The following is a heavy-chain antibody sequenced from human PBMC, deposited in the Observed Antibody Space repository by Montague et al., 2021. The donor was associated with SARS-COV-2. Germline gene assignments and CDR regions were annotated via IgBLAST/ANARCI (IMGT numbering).Heavy chain of an antibody. CDR1: GGAINEYY. V-gene: IGHV4-59*08. J-gene: IGHJ4*02. Sequence: SETLSLTCTVSGGAINEYYCSWIRQSPGTRLELILYVYFTGSTDYNPSLKSRVTISVDTSKNQFSLQLASVTAADTAVYYCARHRGFGDLWALDYWGQGTLVAVSS. D-gene: IGHD3-10*01. CDR2: VYFTGST. CDR3: ARHRGFGDLWALDY.